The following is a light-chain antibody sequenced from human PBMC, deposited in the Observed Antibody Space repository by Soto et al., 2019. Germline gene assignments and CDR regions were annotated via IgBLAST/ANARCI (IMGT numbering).Light chain of an antibody. J-gene: IGLJ2*01. CDR3: QSYDSNNREV. Sequence: SYELTQPPSVSVSPGQTARITCSGDALPKQYVYWYQQKPGQAPVLVMYKDSERPSGIPERFSGSSSGTTVTLTISGVQAEDEADYYCQSYDSNNREVFGGGTKVTVL. V-gene: IGLV3-25*02. CDR1: ALPKQY. CDR2: KDS.